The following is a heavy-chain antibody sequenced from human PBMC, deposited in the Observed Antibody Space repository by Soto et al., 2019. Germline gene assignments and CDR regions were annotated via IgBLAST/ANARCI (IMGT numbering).Heavy chain of an antibody. Sequence: EVQLLESGGGLVQPGGSLRLSCAASGFTFSSYAMSWVRQAPGKGLEWVSAISGSGGSTYYADSVKGRFTISRDNSKNTLYLQMNGLRAEDTAVYYCAGRGGSMVRGVTGYWGQGTLVTVSS. CDR3: AGRGGSMVRGVTGY. CDR1: GFTFSSYA. J-gene: IGHJ4*02. D-gene: IGHD3-10*01. CDR2: ISGSGGST. V-gene: IGHV3-23*01.